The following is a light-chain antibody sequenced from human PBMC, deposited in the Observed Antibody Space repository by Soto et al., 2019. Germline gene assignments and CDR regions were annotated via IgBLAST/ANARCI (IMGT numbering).Light chain of an antibody. CDR1: QSISSW. CDR3: QQNYTTPWT. V-gene: IGKV1-5*03. Sequence: DIQMTQSPSTLSASVGDRVTITCRASQSISSWVAWYQQKPGKGPKLLIYKASHLESGVPSRFSGSGSGTEFNLTISSLHPEDFATYYCQQNYTTPWTFGQGTKVDIK. CDR2: KAS. J-gene: IGKJ1*01.